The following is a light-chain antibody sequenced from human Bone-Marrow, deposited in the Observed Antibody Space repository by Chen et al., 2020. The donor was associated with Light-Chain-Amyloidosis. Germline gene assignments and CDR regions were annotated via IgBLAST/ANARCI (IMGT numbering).Light chain of an antibody. CDR3: QVWDRSSDRPV. J-gene: IGLJ3*02. CDR2: DDS. CDR1: YIGATS. Sequence: CVLTPPSSVWVAPGQTATIACGGNYIGATSVHWHQQTPGQAPLLVVYDDSERPGGTPERLAGTNWGTTATLTGGRVAAGDDADYYCQVWDRSSDRPVFGGGTKLTVL. V-gene: IGLV3-21*02.